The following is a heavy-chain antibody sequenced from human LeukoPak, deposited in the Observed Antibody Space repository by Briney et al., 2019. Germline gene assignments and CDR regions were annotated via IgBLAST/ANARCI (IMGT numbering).Heavy chain of an antibody. D-gene: IGHD6-6*01. CDR1: GGSFSGYY. CDR2: INDSGST. J-gene: IGHJ4*02. CDR3: ARKLGTGSSAGVIDY. Sequence: SETLSLTCAVCGGSFSGYYWSWIRQPPGKGLEWIGEINDSGSTNYNPSLTSRVTISVDTSKNQFSLKVKSVTAADTAVYYCARKLGTGSSAGVIDYWGQRTLVTVPS. V-gene: IGHV4-34*01.